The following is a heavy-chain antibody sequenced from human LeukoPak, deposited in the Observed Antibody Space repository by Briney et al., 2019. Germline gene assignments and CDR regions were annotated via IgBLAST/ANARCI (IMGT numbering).Heavy chain of an antibody. Sequence: GGSLRLSCAASGFTFSSYGMSWVRQAPGKGLEWVSAISGSGGSTYYADSVKGRFTISRDNSKNTLYLQMNSLRAEDTAVYYCASDGGYSYGPGVFDYWGQGTLVTVSS. CDR2: ISGSGGST. D-gene: IGHD5-18*01. V-gene: IGHV3-23*01. CDR1: GFTFSSYG. J-gene: IGHJ4*02. CDR3: ASDGGYSYGPGVFDY.